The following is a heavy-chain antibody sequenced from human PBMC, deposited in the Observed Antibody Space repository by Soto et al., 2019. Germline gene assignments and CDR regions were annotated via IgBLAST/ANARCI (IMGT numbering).Heavy chain of an antibody. CDR1: GFTFSSYW. Sequence: PGGSLRLSCAASGFTFSSYWMSWVRQAPGKGLEWVANTKQDESEKYYVDSVKGRFTISRDNAKNSLFLQMNSLRAEDTARYYSARDGSGYSVYWGQGTLVTVSS. D-gene: IGHD3-22*01. V-gene: IGHV3-7*01. J-gene: IGHJ4*02. CDR3: ARDGSGYSVY. CDR2: TKQDESEK.